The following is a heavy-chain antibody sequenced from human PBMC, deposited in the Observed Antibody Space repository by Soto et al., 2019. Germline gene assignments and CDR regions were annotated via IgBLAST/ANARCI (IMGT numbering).Heavy chain of an antibody. J-gene: IGHJ6*02. CDR3: ARDLYATWTGRESYQPKDYYGMDV. CDR2: ISAYNGNT. Sequence: ASVKVSCKASGYTFTSYGISWVRQAPGQGLEWMGWISAYNGNTNYAQKLQGRVTMTTDTSTSTAYMELRSLRSDDTAVYYCARDLYATWTGRESYQPKDYYGMDVWGQGTTVTVSS. CDR1: GYTFTSYG. D-gene: IGHD3-16*01. V-gene: IGHV1-18*01.